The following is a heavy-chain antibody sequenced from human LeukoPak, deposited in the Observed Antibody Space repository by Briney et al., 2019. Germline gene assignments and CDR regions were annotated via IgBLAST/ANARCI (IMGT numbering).Heavy chain of an antibody. CDR1: GFTFSTYS. CDR3: ARDSSALVWNY. CDR2: ISSNSRYI. V-gene: IGHV3-21*06. Sequence: GGSLRLSCAASGFTFSTYSMNWVRQAPGKGLEWVSSISSNSRYIYYADSMRGRFTISRDNAKNSLYLQMNSLKPEDTAVYYCARDSSALVWNYWGQGTLVTVSS. D-gene: IGHD5-18*01. J-gene: IGHJ4*02.